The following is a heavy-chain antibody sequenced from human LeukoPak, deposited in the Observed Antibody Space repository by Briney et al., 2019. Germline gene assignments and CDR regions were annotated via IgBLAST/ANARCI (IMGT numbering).Heavy chain of an antibody. Sequence: NPSETLSLTCAVYGGSFSGYYWSRIRQPPGKGLEWIGEINHSGSTNYNPSLKSRVTISVDTSKNQFSLKLSSVTAADTAVYYCARGRGYCSGGSCHVYYYYYGMDVWGQGTTVTVSS. V-gene: IGHV4-34*01. CDR1: GGSFSGYY. CDR3: ARGRGYCSGGSCHVYYYYYGMDV. CDR2: INHSGST. D-gene: IGHD2-15*01. J-gene: IGHJ6*02.